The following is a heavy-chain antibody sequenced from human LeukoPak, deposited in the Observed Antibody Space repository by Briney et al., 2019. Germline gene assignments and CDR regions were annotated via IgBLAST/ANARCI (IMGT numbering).Heavy chain of an antibody. V-gene: IGHV3-7*01. D-gene: IGHD3-3*01. Sequence: QPGGSLRLSCAASGFTFSSYWMSWVCQAPGKGLEWVANIKQDGSEKYYVDSVKGRFTISRDNAKNSLYLQMNSLRAEDTAVYYCASGTRSGRYYYGMDVWGQGTTVTVSS. CDR3: ASGTRSGRYYYGMDV. J-gene: IGHJ6*02. CDR2: IKQDGSEK. CDR1: GFTFSSYW.